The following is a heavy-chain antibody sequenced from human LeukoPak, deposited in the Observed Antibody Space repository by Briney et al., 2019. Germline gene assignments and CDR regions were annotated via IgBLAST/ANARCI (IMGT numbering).Heavy chain of an antibody. CDR3: AKRPTYGDYFFDY. CDR2: ISGSGGST. Sequence: GGSLRLSCAASGFTFSSSGMSWVRQAPGKGLEWVSAISGSGGSTNHADSVKGRFTISRDNSKNMLYLQMNSLRAEDTAVYYCAKRPTYGDYFFDYWGQGTLVTVSS. CDR1: GFTFSSSG. J-gene: IGHJ4*02. V-gene: IGHV3-23*01. D-gene: IGHD4-17*01.